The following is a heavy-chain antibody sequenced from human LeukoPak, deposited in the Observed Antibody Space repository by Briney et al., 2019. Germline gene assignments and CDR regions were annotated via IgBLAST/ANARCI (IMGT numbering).Heavy chain of an antibody. CDR1: GYTFTSYG. CDR3: ARGRITIFGVVTDAFDI. CDR2: ISAYNGNT. Sequence: ASVKVSCKASGYTFTSYGISWVRQAPGQGLEWMGWISAYNGNTNYAQKLQGRVTMTTDTSKSTAYMELRSLRSDDTAVYYCARGRITIFGVVTDAFDIWGQGTMVTVSS. D-gene: IGHD3-3*01. V-gene: IGHV1-18*01. J-gene: IGHJ3*02.